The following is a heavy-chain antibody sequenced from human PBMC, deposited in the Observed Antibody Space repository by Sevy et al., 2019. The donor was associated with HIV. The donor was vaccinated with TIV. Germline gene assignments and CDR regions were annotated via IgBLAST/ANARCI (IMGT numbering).Heavy chain of an antibody. D-gene: IGHD3-22*01. Sequence: GGSLRLSCVASGITVSRNYMTWVRQAPGKGLEWVSIIYTGGITKYADSVKGRFTMSRDNSRNTGYLQMNNLRAEDTAVYYCARGGYYDTSGLPEDLWGRGTLVTVSS. CDR3: ARGGYYDTSGLPEDL. V-gene: IGHV3-53*01. J-gene: IGHJ4*02. CDR2: IYTGGIT. CDR1: GITVSRNY.